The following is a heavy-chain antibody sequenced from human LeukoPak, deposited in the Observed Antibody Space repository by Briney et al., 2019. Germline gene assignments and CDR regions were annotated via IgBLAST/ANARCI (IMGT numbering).Heavy chain of an antibody. J-gene: IGHJ4*02. CDR3: ARGQRQWPENY. V-gene: IGHV3-7*03. D-gene: IGHD6-19*01. CDR1: GFTFNTYW. Sequence: PGGSLRLSCATSGFTFNTYWMNWVRQAPGKGLERVANIKQDGSEKYYVDSVKGRFTISRDNAKNSLYLQMNSLRAEDTAVYYCARGQRQWPENYWGQGTLVTVSS. CDR2: IKQDGSEK.